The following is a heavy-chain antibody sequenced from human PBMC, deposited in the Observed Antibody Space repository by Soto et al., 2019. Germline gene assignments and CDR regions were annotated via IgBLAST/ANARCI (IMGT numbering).Heavy chain of an antibody. CDR3: AREVAATQTETLYFDY. CDR2: IYYSGST. CDR1: GGSISSGGYY. Sequence: QVQLQESGPGLVKPSQTLSLTCTVSGGSISSGGYYWSWIRQHPGKGLEWIGYIYYSGSTYYNPSLKSRVTISVDTSKNQFSLKLSSVTAADTAVYYCAREVAATQTETLYFDYWGQGTLVTVSS. V-gene: IGHV4-31*03. J-gene: IGHJ4*02. D-gene: IGHD2-15*01.